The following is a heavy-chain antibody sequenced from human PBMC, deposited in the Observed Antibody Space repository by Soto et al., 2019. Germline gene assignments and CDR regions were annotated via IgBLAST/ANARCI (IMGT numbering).Heavy chain of an antibody. CDR2: IIPIFGTA. CDR1: GGTFSSYA. Sequence: SVKVSCKASGGTFSSYAISWVRQAPGQGLEWMGGIIPIFGTANYAQKFQGRVTITADESTSTAYMELSSPRSEDTAVYYCASRYSGYDSYYYGMDVWGQGTTVTVSS. V-gene: IGHV1-69*13. J-gene: IGHJ6*02. D-gene: IGHD5-12*01. CDR3: ASRYSGYDSYYYGMDV.